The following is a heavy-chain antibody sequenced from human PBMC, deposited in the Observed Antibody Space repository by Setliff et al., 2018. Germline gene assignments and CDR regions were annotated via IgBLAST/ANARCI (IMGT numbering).Heavy chain of an antibody. CDR1: GGSLRNNF. CDR3: ARRVGIRGRGYNYYYYYMDV. Sequence: SETLSLTCTVSGGSLRNNFWGWIRQSPGKGLEWIGSLYYSGDTYYNPSLKSRVTMSVDMSKNQFSLKLSSVTAADTAVYSCARRVGIRGRGYNYYYYYMDVWGKGTTVTVSS. V-gene: IGHV4-39*01. J-gene: IGHJ6*03. CDR2: LYYSGDT. D-gene: IGHD3-10*01.